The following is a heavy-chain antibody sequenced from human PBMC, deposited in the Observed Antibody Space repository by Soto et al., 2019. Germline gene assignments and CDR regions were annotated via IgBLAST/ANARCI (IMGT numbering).Heavy chain of an antibody. V-gene: IGHV3-23*01. CDR3: AKDERHYYYGMAV. Sequence: EVQLLESGGGLVQPGGSLRLSCAASGFTFSSYAMSWVRQAPGKGLEWVSAISGSGGSTYYADSVKGRFTISRDNSKNTLYLQMNSLRAEDTAVDYCAKDERHYYYGMAVWGQGTTVTVSS. J-gene: IGHJ6*02. CDR2: ISGSGGST. CDR1: GFTFSSYA.